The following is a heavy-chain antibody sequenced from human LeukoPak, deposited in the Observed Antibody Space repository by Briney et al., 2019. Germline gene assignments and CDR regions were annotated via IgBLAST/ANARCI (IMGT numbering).Heavy chain of an antibody. J-gene: IGHJ6*02. CDR1: GGAFSGYY. V-gene: IGHV4-34*01. Sequence: SETLSLTCAVYGGAFSGYYWSWIRQPPGKGLEWIGEINHSGSTNYNPSLKSRVTISVDTSKNQFSLKLSSVTAADTAVYYCASIGGNSVDYYYGMDVWGQGTTVTVSS. D-gene: IGHD4-23*01. CDR2: INHSGST. CDR3: ASIGGNSVDYYYGMDV.